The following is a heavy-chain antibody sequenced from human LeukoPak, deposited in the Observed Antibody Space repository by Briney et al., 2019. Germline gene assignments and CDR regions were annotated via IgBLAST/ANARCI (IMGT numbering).Heavy chain of an antibody. J-gene: IGHJ4*02. CDR3: AKTPSRLWGVGATTIFDY. D-gene: IGHD1-26*01. Sequence: PGASLRLSCAASGFTFSSYAMSWVRQAPGKGLEWVSAISGSGGSTYYADSVKGRFTISRDNSKNTLYPQMNSLRAEDTAVYYCAKTPSRLWGVGATTIFDYWGQGTLVTVSS. V-gene: IGHV3-23*01. CDR1: GFTFSSYA. CDR2: ISGSGGST.